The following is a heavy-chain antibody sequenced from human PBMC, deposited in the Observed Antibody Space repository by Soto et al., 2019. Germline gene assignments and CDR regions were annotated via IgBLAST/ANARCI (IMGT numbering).Heavy chain of an antibody. CDR2: ISSTTSYI. CDR3: TRVIIAAAGRGPDY. CDR1: GFTFSSYT. J-gene: IGHJ4*02. V-gene: IGHV3-21*06. Sequence: GGSLRLSCAASGFTFSSYTLSWVRQAPGKGLEWVSSISSTTSYIFYADSVKGRFTVSRDNAKSSLYLQMDSLRAEDTTVYYCTRVIIAAAGRGPDYWGEGTLVTVYS. D-gene: IGHD6-13*01.